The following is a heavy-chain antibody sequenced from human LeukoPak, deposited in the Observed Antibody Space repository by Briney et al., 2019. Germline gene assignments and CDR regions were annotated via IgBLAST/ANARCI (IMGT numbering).Heavy chain of an antibody. Sequence: ASVKVSCKASGYTFTSYAMHWVRQAPGQRLEWMGWINAGNGNTKYSQKFQGRVTITRDTSASTAYMDLSSLRSEDTAVYYCAREIDRDGYNRFFDYWGQGILVTVSS. D-gene: IGHD5-24*01. CDR3: AREIDRDGYNRFFDY. J-gene: IGHJ4*02. CDR1: GYTFTSYA. CDR2: INAGNGNT. V-gene: IGHV1-3*01.